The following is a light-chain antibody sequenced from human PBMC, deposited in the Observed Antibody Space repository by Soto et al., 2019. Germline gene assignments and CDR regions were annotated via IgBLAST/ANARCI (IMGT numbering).Light chain of an antibody. J-gene: IGLJ2*01. V-gene: IGLV2-14*01. CDR2: EVS. CDR3: SSYTRSSTLF. CDR1: SSDVGGYKY. Sequence: QSALTQPASVSGSPGQSITISCTGTSSDVGGYKYVSWYQQHPGKAPKLMIYEVSNRPSGVSNRFSGSKSANTASLTISGRQSEDEAEYYCSSYTRSSTLFFGGGTKLTFL.